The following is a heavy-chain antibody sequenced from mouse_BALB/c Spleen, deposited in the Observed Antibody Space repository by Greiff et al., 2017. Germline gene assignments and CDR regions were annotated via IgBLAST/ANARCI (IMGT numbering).Heavy chain of an antibody. Sequence: QVQLKESGPGLVAPSQSLSITCTVSGFSLTSYGVHWVRQPPGKGLEWLGVIWAGGSTNYNSALMSRLSISKDNSKSQVFLKMNSLQTDDTAMYYCASHYYGSSRWFAYWGQGTLVTVSA. D-gene: IGHD1-1*01. CDR3: ASHYYGSSRWFAY. V-gene: IGHV2-9*02. CDR2: IWAGGST. CDR1: GFSLTSYG. J-gene: IGHJ3*01.